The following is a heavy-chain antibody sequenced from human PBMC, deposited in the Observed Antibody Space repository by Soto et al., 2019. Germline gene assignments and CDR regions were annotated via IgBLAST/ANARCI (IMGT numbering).Heavy chain of an antibody. V-gene: IGHV3-23*01. CDR1: GFTFSSYA. J-gene: IGHJ4*02. CDR3: AKDRGYGGKPSYFDY. D-gene: IGHD4-17*01. Sequence: EVQLLESGGGLVQPGGSLRLSCAASGFTFSSYAMSWVHQAPGKGLEWVSAISGSGGSTYYADSVKGRFTISRDNSKNTLYLQMNSLRAEDTAVYYCAKDRGYGGKPSYFDYWGQGTLVTVSS. CDR2: ISGSGGST.